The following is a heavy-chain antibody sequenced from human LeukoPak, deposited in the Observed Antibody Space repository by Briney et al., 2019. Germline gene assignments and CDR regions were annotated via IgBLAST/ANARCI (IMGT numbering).Heavy chain of an antibody. J-gene: IGHJ3*02. CDR1: GFTFSDYY. D-gene: IGHD3-9*01. CDR2: ISSSGSTI. V-gene: IGHV3-11*01. CDR3: ARGILTLTSDAFDI. Sequence: GGSLRLSCAASGFTFSDYYMSWIRQAPGKGLEWVSYISSSGSTIYYADSVKGRFTISRDNAKNSLYLQMNSLRVEDTAVYYCARGILTLTSDAFDIWGQGTMVTVSS.